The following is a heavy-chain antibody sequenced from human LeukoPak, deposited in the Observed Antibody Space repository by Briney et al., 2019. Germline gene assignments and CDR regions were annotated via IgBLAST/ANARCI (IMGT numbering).Heavy chain of an antibody. Sequence: AASVKVSCKASGGTFSSYAISWVRQAPGQGLEWMGRIIPILGIANYAQKFQGRVTITADKSTSTAYMELSSLRSEDTAVYYCAIRHYYDSSGYYHYWGQGTLVTVSS. CDR2: IIPILGIA. CDR1: GGTFSSYA. J-gene: IGHJ4*02. D-gene: IGHD3-22*01. CDR3: AIRHYYDSSGYYHY. V-gene: IGHV1-69*04.